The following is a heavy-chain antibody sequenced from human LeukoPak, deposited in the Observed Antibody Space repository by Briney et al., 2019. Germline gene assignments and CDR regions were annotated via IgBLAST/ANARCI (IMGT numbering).Heavy chain of an antibody. D-gene: IGHD6-6*01. CDR1: GGSVGSGTYY. CDR2: IFYSGST. J-gene: IGHJ3*02. V-gene: IGHV4-61*01. CDR3: ARGAQLSDAFDI. Sequence: SETLSLTCTVSGGSVGSGTYYWSWIRQPPGKGLEWIGYIFYSGSTNYNPSLKSRVTISVDTSKNQFSVKLSSVTAADTAVYYCARGAQLSDAFDIWGQGTMVTVSS.